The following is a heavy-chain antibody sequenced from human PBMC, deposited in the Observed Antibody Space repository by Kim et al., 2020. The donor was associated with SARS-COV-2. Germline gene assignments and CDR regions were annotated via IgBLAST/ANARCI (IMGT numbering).Heavy chain of an antibody. V-gene: IGHV3-23*01. CDR2: ISRSGGST. CDR3: AKEGPLGYCSGGSCSDAFDI. Sequence: GGSLRLSCAASGFTFSSHAMSWVRQAPGKGLEWVSAISRSGGSTYYADSVKGRFTISRDNSKNTLYLQMNSLRAEDTAVYYCAKEGPLGYCSGGSCSDAFDIWGQGTMVTVSS. D-gene: IGHD2-15*01. J-gene: IGHJ3*02. CDR1: GFTFSSHA.